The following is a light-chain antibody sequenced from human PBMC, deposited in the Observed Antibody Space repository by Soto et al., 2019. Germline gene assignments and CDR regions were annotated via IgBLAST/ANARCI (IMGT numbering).Light chain of an antibody. V-gene: IGKV3-15*01. CDR2: GAS. Sequence: EIVMTQSPVTLSVSPGEGATLSCWASQSIGNDVAWYQQRPGQAPRLLIYGASTRAPEIQARFSGSGSGTDFPLTISGLMSEDFALYYCQQYNNWPRTFGQGTNV. CDR1: QSIGND. J-gene: IGKJ1*01. CDR3: QQYNNWPRT.